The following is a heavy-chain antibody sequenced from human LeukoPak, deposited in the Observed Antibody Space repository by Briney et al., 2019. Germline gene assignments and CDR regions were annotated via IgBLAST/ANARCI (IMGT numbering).Heavy chain of an antibody. CDR2: IYHSGST. J-gene: IGHJ3*02. CDR1: GGSISSSNW. D-gene: IGHD2-2*02. Sequence: SETLSLTCAVSGGSISSSNWWSWVRPPPGKGLEWIGEIYHSGSTNYNPSLKSRVTISVDKSKNQFSLKLSSVTAADTAVYYCASSILVPAAIRAFDIWGQGTMVTVPS. CDR3: ASSILVPAAIRAFDI. V-gene: IGHV4-4*02.